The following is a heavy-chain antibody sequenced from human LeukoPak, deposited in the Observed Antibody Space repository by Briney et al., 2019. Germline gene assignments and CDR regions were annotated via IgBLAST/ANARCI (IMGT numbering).Heavy chain of an antibody. Sequence: GGSLRLSCAASGFTFSDHYMSWVRQASGKGLEWVSVIYSGGSTYYADSVKGRFTISRDNSKNTLYLQMNSLRAEDTAVYYCARGRPVGASTVEDYWGQGTLVTVSS. CDR1: GFTFSDHY. CDR2: IYSGGST. CDR3: ARGRPVGASTVEDY. V-gene: IGHV3-66*01. J-gene: IGHJ4*02. D-gene: IGHD1-26*01.